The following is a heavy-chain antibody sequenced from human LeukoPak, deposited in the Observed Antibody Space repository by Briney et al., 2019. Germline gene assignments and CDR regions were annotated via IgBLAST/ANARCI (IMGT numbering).Heavy chain of an antibody. CDR3: ARGRISVVVSAARWFRYFDL. V-gene: IGHV4-34*01. Sequence: SETLSLTCAVYGGSFSGYCWSWIRQPPGKGLEWIGEINHSGSTYYNPSLQSRVSISVDSANNQFSLELRSVTAANAAVYSCARGRISVVVSAARWFRYFDLWGRGTLVTVSS. D-gene: IGHD2-21*02. CDR1: GGSFSGYC. J-gene: IGHJ2*01. CDR2: INHSGST.